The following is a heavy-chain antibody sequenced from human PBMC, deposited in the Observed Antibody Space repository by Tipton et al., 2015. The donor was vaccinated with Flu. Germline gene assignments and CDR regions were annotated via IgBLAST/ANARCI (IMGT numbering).Heavy chain of an antibody. Sequence: TLSLTCTVSGGSISSGGYYWSWIRQHPGKGLEWIGYIYYSGSTYYNPSLKSRVTMSIDTSKNQFSLKLSSVTAADTAVYYCARNPSITGTTWGDFDYWGQGTLVPVSS. V-gene: IGHV4-31*03. CDR2: IYYSGST. J-gene: IGHJ4*02. D-gene: IGHD1-20*01. CDR3: ARNPSITGTTWGDFDY. CDR1: GGSISSGGYY.